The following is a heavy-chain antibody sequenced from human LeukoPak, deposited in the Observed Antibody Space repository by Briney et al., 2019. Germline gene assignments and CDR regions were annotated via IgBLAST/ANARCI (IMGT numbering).Heavy chain of an antibody. V-gene: IGHV3-48*03. D-gene: IGHD6-19*01. CDR1: GFTFSDYE. CDR3: ARDSSGWTPVNY. CDR2: ISRSGSTI. J-gene: IGHJ4*02. Sequence: GGSQRLSCAASGFTFSDYEMNWVRQAPGKGLEWVSYISRSGSTIYYADSVKGRFTISRDNAKNSVFLQMNSLRAEDTAVYYCARDSSGWTPVNYWGQGTLVTVSS.